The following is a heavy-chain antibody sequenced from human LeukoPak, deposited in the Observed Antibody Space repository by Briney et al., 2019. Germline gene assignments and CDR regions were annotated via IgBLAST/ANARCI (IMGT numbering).Heavy chain of an antibody. CDR1: GASISSYY. Sequence: PSETLSLTCTVSGASISSYYWSWIRQPPGKGLEWIGDIYYSGSIKYNPSLKSRVTMSADTSKNQFSLKLSSVTAADTAVYYCARGGYFDWLLPFDYWGQGTLVTVSS. CDR2: IYYSGSI. J-gene: IGHJ4*02. CDR3: ARGGYFDWLLPFDY. D-gene: IGHD3-9*01. V-gene: IGHV4-59*12.